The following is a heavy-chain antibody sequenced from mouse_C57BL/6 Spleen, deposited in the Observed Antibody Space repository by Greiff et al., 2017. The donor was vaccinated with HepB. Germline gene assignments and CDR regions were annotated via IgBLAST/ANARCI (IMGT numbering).Heavy chain of an antibody. CDR2: IWRGGST. D-gene: IGHD1-1*01. V-gene: IGHV2-5*01. CDR3: AKSEDYYGSSYGCYFDY. J-gene: IGHJ2*01. CDR1: GFSLTSYG. Sequence: VMLVESGPGLVQPSQSLSITCTVSGFSLTSYGVHWVRQSPGKGLEWLGVIWRGGSTDYNAAFMSRLRITKDNSKSQVFFKMNSLQADDTAIYYCAKSEDYYGSSYGCYFDYWGQGTTLTVSS.